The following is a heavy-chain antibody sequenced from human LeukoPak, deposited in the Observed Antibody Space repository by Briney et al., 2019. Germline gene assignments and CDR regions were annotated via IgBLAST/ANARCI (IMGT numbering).Heavy chain of an antibody. V-gene: IGHV4-34*01. CDR3: ARVPAYCGGDCYEAFDI. Sequence: PSETLSLTCAVYGGSFSGYYWTWIRQPPGKGLEWIGEINHSGSTFYNPSLKSRVTISVDTSNNQFSLKLSSVTAADTAVYYCARVPAYCGGDCYEAFDIWGQGTMVTVSS. D-gene: IGHD2-21*02. CDR2: INHSGST. CDR1: GGSFSGYY. J-gene: IGHJ3*02.